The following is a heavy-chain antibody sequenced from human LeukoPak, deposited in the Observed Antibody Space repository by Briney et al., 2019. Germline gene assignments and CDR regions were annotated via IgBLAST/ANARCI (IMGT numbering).Heavy chain of an antibody. V-gene: IGHV4-59*08. CDR1: GGSISSYY. CDR2: TYYSGST. CDR3: ARAPYYYGSGSYHRNYYYYGMDV. D-gene: IGHD3-10*01. Sequence: SETLSLTCAVSGGSISSYYWSWIRPPPGKGLEWIGYTYYSGSTNYNPSLKSRVTISVDTSKNQFSLKLSSVTAADTAVYYCARAPYYYGSGSYHRNYYYYGMDVWGQGTTVTVSS. J-gene: IGHJ6*02.